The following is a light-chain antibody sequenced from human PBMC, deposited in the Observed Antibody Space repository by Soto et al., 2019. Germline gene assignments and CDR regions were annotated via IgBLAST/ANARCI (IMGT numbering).Light chain of an antibody. J-gene: IGLJ1*01. CDR1: SSDVGGYNY. CDR2: DVS. Sequence: QSVLTQPASVSGSPGQSITISCTGTSSDVGGYNYVSWYQQHPGKAPKFMIYDVSNRPSGVSNRFSGSKSGNTASLTISGLQAEDEAAYYCSSYTSSSTLYVFGTGTKVPVL. CDR3: SSYTSSSTLYV. V-gene: IGLV2-14*01.